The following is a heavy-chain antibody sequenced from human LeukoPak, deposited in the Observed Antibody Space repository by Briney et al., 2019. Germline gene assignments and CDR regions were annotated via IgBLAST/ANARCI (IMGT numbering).Heavy chain of an antibody. D-gene: IGHD1-26*01. Sequence: GGSLRLSCAASGFSFRSYWMHWVRQVPGKGLVWVSRINNDGSTTSYADSVKGRFTISRDNAKNTLYLQMNSLRAEDTAVYYCASIVSTGGYWGQGTLVTVSS. CDR1: GFSFRSYW. J-gene: IGHJ4*02. CDR3: ASIVSTGGY. V-gene: IGHV3-74*01. CDR2: INNDGSTT.